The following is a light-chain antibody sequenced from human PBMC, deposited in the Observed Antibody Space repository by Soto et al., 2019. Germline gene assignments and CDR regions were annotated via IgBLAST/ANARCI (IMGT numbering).Light chain of an antibody. J-gene: IGKJ1*01. CDR2: GAS. V-gene: IGKV3-20*01. Sequence: ESVLRQSPATISVSPGERATRSCRASQSVSSNLAWYQQKPGQAPRLLIYGASTRATGIPDRFSGSGSGTDFTLTISRLEPEDFAVYYCQQYGSSRTFGQGTKVAIK. CDR1: QSVSSN. CDR3: QQYGSSRT.